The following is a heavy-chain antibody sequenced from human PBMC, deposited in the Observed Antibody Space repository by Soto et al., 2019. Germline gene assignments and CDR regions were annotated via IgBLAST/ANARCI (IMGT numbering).Heavy chain of an antibody. V-gene: IGHV1-24*01. Sequence: AVKVSCKVSGYTLTELSMHWVRQAPGKGLEWMGGFDPEDGETIYAQKFQGRVTMTEDTSTDTAYMELSSLRSEDTAVYYCATLSKDFWGGTNNSFEPWRQGTLVTV. D-gene: IGHD3-3*01. J-gene: IGHJ5*02. CDR3: ATLSKDFWGGTNNSFEP. CDR1: GYTLTELS. CDR2: FDPEDGET.